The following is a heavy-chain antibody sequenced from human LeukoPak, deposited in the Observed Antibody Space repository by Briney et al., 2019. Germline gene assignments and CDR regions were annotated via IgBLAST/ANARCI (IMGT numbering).Heavy chain of an antibody. CDR1: GGSFSGYY. Sequence: SETLSLTCAVYGGSFSGYYWSWIRQPPGQGLEWMGEINHSGSTNYIPSLKSRVTMSVATSKNTFSLKLSSVTAADTAVYYCARAPSTAMVRGVHGDNWFDPWGQGTLVTVSS. D-gene: IGHD3-10*01. J-gene: IGHJ5*02. CDR3: ARAPSTAMVRGVHGDNWFDP. CDR2: INHSGST. V-gene: IGHV4-34*01.